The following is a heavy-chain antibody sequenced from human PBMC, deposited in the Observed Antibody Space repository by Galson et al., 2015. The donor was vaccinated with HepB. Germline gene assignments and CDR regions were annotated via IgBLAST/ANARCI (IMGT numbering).Heavy chain of an antibody. J-gene: IGHJ2*01. CDR3: ARETVILNWSLDL. V-gene: IGHV3-33*01. CDR1: GFTFSTYG. D-gene: IGHD3-16*02. Sequence: SLRLSCAASGFTFSTYGMHWVRQAPGKGLEWMGCIWYDGSNTHTADSVKGRFSISRDNSRNTLYLHMNSLRAEDTAVYYCARETVILNWSLDLWGRGTLVTVSS. CDR2: IWYDGSNT.